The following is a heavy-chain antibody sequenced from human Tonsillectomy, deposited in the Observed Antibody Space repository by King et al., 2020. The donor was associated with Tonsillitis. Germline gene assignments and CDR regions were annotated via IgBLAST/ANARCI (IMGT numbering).Heavy chain of an antibody. CDR3: AGESEGLYCSGSSCSLGWFDP. Sequence: VQLVESGAEVKKPGASVKVSCKASGYTFTSYGITWVRQAPGQGLEWMGWISAYNGNTNYAQNLEGRVTMTTDTSTSTAYMELRSLRSDDTAVYYCAGESEGLYCSGSSCSLGWFDPWGQGTLVTGSS. V-gene: IGHV1-18*01. CDR1: GYTFTSYG. CDR2: ISAYNGNT. D-gene: IGHD2-15*01. J-gene: IGHJ5*02.